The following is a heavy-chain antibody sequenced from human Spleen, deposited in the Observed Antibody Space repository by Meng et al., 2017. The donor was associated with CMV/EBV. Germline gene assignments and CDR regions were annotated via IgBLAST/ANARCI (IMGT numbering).Heavy chain of an antibody. D-gene: IGHD2-2*01. J-gene: IGHJ6*02. CDR1: GFTFSNYA. CDR2: ISDDGGNE. Sequence: GESLKISCAASGFTFSNYAIHWVRRAPGKGLEWVAVISDDGGNEYYADSVKGRFAISRDNSKNTLYLQMNSLRVEDTAVYYCATDRVCSTTSCYGGVTDYYHYGMDVWGQGTTVTVSS. V-gene: IGHV3-30*09. CDR3: ATDRVCSTTSCYGGVTDYYHYGMDV.